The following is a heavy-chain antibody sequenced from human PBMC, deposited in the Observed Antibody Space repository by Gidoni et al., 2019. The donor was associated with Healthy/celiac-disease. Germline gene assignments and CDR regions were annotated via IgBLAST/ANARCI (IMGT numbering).Heavy chain of an antibody. CDR3: AADGRYDYIWGSYRFDY. Sequence: QMQLVTSGPEVKKPATSVKVSCTASGFIFTSPAVQWVRQARGQRLEWIGWIVVGSGNTNYAQKFQERVTITRDMSTSTAYMELSSLRSEDTAVYYCAADGRYDYIWGSYRFDYWGQGTLVTVSS. CDR1: GFIFTSPA. V-gene: IGHV1-58*01. D-gene: IGHD3-16*02. CDR2: IVVGSGNT. J-gene: IGHJ4*02.